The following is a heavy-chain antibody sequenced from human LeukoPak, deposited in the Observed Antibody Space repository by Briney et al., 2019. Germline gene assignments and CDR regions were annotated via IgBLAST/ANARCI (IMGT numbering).Heavy chain of an antibody. J-gene: IGHJ4*02. D-gene: IGHD3-3*01. CDR3: AKDRAIFGVVITYFDY. V-gene: IGHV3-30*18. CDR2: ISYDGDNK. CDR1: KFIFGSYG. Sequence: SGGSLRLSCAASKFIFGSYGMHWVRQAPGKGLEWVAVISYDGDNKYYADSVKGRFTISRDNSKNTLYLQMNSLRAEDTAVYYCAKDRAIFGVVITYFDYWGQGTLVTVSS.